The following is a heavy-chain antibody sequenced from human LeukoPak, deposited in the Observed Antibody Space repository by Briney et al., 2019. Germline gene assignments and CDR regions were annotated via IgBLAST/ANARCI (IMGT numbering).Heavy chain of an antibody. V-gene: IGHV1-18*01. CDR3: ARNLLDIADPWESSGY. D-gene: IGHD5-12*01. CDR1: GYTFTSYG. J-gene: IGHJ4*02. CDR2: ISAYNGNT. Sequence: ASVKVSCKASGYTFTSYGISWVRQAPGQGLEWMGWISAYNGNTNYAQKFQGRVTMTRNTSISTAYMELSSLRSEDTAVYYCARNLLDIADPWESSGYWGQGTLVTVSS.